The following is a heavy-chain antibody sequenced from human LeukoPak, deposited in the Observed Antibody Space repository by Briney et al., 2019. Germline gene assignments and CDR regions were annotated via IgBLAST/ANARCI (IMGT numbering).Heavy chain of an antibody. D-gene: IGHD3-3*01. CDR3: ARGGPPVTIFGVVISWFDP. CDR1: GGSISSYY. CDR2: IYYSGST. Sequence: SETLSLTCTVSGGSISSYYWSWIRQPPGKGLEWIGDIYYSGSTNYNPSLKSRVTISVDMSKNQFSLKLSSVTAADTAVYYCARGGPPVTIFGVVISWFDPWGQGTLVTVSS. J-gene: IGHJ5*02. V-gene: IGHV4-59*01.